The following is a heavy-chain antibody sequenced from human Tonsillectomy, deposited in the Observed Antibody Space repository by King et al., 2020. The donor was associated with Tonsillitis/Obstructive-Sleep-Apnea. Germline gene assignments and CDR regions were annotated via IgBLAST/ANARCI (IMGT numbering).Heavy chain of an antibody. D-gene: IGHD5-12*01. J-gene: IGHJ2*01. CDR3: ARDSLGWYFDL. CDR2: ISSSGSTI. V-gene: IGHV3-48*03. CDR1: GFTFSSYE. Sequence: VQLVESGGGLVLPGGSLRLSCAASGFTFSSYEMNWVRQAPGKGLEWVSYISSSGSTIYYADSVKGRFTISRDNAKNSLYLQMNDLRAEDTAVYYCARDSLGWYFDLWGRGTLVSVSS.